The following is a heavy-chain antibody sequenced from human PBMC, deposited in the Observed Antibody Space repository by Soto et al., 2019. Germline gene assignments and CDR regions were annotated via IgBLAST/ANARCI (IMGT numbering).Heavy chain of an antibody. J-gene: IGHJ4*02. V-gene: IGHV3-64*01. CDR2: ISSNGGTT. Sequence: EVQLAESGGGMVQPGGSLRLSCVASGFTFSSYDMHWVRQAPGKGLEYVSSISSNGGTTNYGNSVKGRFTISRDNSKNTLYLQMGSLRAEDMDVYYCVRRVSGNYDYWGQGTLVTVSS. CDR3: VRRVSGNYDY. D-gene: IGHD1-7*01. CDR1: GFTFSSYD.